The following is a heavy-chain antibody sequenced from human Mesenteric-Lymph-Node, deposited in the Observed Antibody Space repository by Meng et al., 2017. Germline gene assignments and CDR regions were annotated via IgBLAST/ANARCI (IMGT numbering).Heavy chain of an antibody. CDR1: VGSITNRTL. Sequence: QGRLPQPVPSSVEPSGTLSLPCTVSVGSITNRTLGSWVRLPPGKGLEWIGEVYLGGTIHHHPSLQSRVTISLDKAKDHLSLKLSSMTAADTAVYYCARYVFDSSSLYSNWFDPWGQGTLVTVSS. CDR3: ARYVFDSSSLYSNWFDP. V-gene: IGHV4-4*02. D-gene: IGHD3-22*01. CDR2: VYLGGTI. J-gene: IGHJ5*02.